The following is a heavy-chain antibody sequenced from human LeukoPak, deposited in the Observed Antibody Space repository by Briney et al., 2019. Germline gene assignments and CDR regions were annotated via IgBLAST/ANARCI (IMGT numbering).Heavy chain of an antibody. CDR1: GFTFSNAW. Sequence: PGGSLRLSCAASGFTFSNAWMSWVRQAPGKGLEWVGRIGSKTNGGTTVYAAPVQGRFTISRDDSKNTLSLQMNNLKTEDTAVYYCTTDPAGVTTATSPNYYFDYWGQGTLVTVSS. CDR2: IGSKTNGGTT. D-gene: IGHD4-17*01. CDR3: TTDPAGVTTATSPNYYFDY. J-gene: IGHJ4*02. V-gene: IGHV3-15*04.